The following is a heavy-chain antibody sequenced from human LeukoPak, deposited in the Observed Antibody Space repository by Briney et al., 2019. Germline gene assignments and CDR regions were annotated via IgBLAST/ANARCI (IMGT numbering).Heavy chain of an antibody. J-gene: IGHJ4*02. Sequence: PSETLSLTCAVSGGSISSGGYSWSWIRQPPGKGLEWIGYIYHSGSTYYNPSLKSRVTISVDRSKNQFSLKLSSVTAADTAVYYCARGTDYLFDYWGRGTLVTVSS. D-gene: IGHD4-11*01. CDR3: ARGTDYLFDY. V-gene: IGHV4-30-2*01. CDR1: GGSISSGGYS. CDR2: IYHSGST.